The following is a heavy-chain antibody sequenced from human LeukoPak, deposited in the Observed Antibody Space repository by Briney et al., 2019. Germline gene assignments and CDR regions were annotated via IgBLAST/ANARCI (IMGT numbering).Heavy chain of an antibody. J-gene: IGHJ3*02. CDR1: GFTFSSYG. CDR3: SNGYCNNGVCYRRWEDAFDI. Sequence: GGSLRLSCAASGFTFSSYGMHWVRQAPGKGLEWVAVISYDGSNKYYADSVKGRFTISRDNSKNTLYLQMNSLRAEDTALYYLSNGYCNNGVCYRRWEDAFDIWGQGTMVTVSS. V-gene: IGHV3-30*18. CDR2: ISYDGSNK. D-gene: IGHD2-8*01.